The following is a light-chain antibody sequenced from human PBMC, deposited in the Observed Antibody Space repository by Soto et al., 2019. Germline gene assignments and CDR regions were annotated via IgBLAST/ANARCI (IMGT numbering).Light chain of an antibody. J-gene: IGKJ1*01. CDR3: QQYDTSPRT. CDR2: GAS. CDR1: QSVSSNY. V-gene: IGKV3-20*01. Sequence: EVMLTQSPGTLSLSPGERATLSCRASQSVSSNYLAWYQQKSGQAPRLLIYGASNRATGIPDRFGGSGSGTYFTLTIRRLEPEDFAVYYCQQYDTSPRTFGQGTKVEFK.